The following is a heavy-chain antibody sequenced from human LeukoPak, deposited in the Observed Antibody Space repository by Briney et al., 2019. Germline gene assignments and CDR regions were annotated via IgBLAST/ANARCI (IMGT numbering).Heavy chain of an antibody. CDR1: GHTFTSYD. J-gene: IGHJ5*02. Sequence: ASVKVSCKASGHTFTSYDINWVRQATGQGLEWMGWMNPNSGNTGYAQKFQGRVTMTRNTSISTAYMELSSLRSEDTAVYYCARDLNYDFWSGYFPFATNWFDPWGQGTLVTVSS. V-gene: IGHV1-8*01. CDR3: ARDLNYDFWSGYFPFATNWFDP. D-gene: IGHD3-3*01. CDR2: MNPNSGNT.